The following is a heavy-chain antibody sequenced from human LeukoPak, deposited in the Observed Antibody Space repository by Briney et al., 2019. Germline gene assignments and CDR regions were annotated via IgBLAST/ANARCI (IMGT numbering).Heavy chain of an antibody. J-gene: IGHJ5*02. CDR3: AKEAQGVTIFGVSWFDP. CDR1: GFTFSSYG. D-gene: IGHD3-3*01. CDR2: IRYDGSNQ. Sequence: GRSLRLSCAASGFTFSSYGMHWVRQAPGKGLEWVAFIRYDGSNQYYADSVQGRFTIFRDNSKKTLYLQMNSLRPDDTSIYYCAKEAQGVTIFGVSWFDPWGQGTLVTVSS. V-gene: IGHV3-30*02.